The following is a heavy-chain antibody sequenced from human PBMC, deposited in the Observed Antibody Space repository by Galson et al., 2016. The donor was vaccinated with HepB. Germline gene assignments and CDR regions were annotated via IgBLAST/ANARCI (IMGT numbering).Heavy chain of an antibody. D-gene: IGHD3-22*01. CDR3: AKGSDYYDSRSLNY. CDR2: ISGSGATT. Sequence: SLRLSCAASGFSFTNYAMNWVRQAPGKGLEWVASISGSGATTYYAGSVNGRFTISRDNSKNTLFLQINSLRGDDTAVYFCAKGSDYYDSRSLNYWGQGTPVTVSS. CDR1: GFSFTNYA. V-gene: IGHV3-23*01. J-gene: IGHJ4*02.